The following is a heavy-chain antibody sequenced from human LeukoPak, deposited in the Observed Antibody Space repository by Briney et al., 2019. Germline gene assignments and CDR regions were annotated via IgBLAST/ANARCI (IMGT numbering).Heavy chain of an antibody. V-gene: IGHV4-34*01. CDR3: ARNSRIFGEDH. CDR1: GGSFSGYY. D-gene: IGHD3-3*02. CDR2: INHSGST. J-gene: IGHJ4*02. Sequence: LETLSLTCAVYGGSFSGYYWSWIRQPPGKGLEWIGEINHSGSTNYNPSLKSRVTISVDTSKNQFSLKLSSVTAADPAVYYCARNSRIFGEDHWGQGTLVTVSS.